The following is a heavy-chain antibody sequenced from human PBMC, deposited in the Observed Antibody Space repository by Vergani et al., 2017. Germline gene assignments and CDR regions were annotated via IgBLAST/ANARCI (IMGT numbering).Heavy chain of an antibody. CDR3: TREHYFDISGNYHSDY. D-gene: IGHD3-22*01. CDR2: IRTKDNNYAT. V-gene: IGHV3-73*01. J-gene: IGHJ4*02. Sequence: EVQLVESGGDLVQPGGSLKLSCAASGFDFTDSAMYWVRQAPGKGLEWIGRIRTKDNNYATAYTASVKGRFSISRDDSKKTTFLQMNNLKTEDTAVYFCTREHYFDISGNYHSDYWGQGTLVTVSS. CDR1: GFDFTDSA.